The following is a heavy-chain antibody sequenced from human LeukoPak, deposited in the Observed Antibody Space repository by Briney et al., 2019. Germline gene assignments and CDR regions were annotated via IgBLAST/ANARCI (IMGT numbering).Heavy chain of an antibody. D-gene: IGHD2-2*01. CDR1: GFTFTRYD. Sequence: GASVKVSCKASGFTFTRYDINWVRQATGQGLEWMGWINAGNGDTKYSQKFQGRVTITRDTSASTAYMELSSLRSEDTAVYYYARAGYCTSTSCYAYDYWGQGTLVTVSS. CDR2: INAGNGDT. J-gene: IGHJ4*02. CDR3: ARAGYCTSTSCYAYDY. V-gene: IGHV1-3*01.